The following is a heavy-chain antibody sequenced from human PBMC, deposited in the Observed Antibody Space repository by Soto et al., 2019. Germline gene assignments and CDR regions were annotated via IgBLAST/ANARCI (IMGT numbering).Heavy chain of an antibody. Sequence: QVQLMQSGAEEKKPGASVKVSCKASGYTFTTYAMHWVRQAPGQRLEWMGWINAGNGNTKYSQKFQGRVTITRDTSARTAYMELSSLRSEDTAVYYCAREAIVLVPADNYYYYYGMDVWDQGTTVTVSS. CDR3: AREAIVLVPADNYYYYYGMDV. D-gene: IGHD2-2*01. J-gene: IGHJ6*02. CDR2: INAGNGNT. V-gene: IGHV1-3*05. CDR1: GYTFTTYA.